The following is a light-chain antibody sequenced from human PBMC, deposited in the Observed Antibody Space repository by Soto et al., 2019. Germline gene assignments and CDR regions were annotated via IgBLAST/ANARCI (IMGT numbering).Light chain of an antibody. CDR1: QSVRSNY. Sequence: EIVLTQSPGTLSLSPGERATLSCRASQSVRSNYLAWYQQKPGQAPRLLIYGASSRATGIPDRFSGTGSGTDFTLTISRLEPEDFAVYYCQPYGTLPLTFGGGTKVDIK. CDR2: GAS. V-gene: IGKV3-20*01. J-gene: IGKJ4*01. CDR3: QPYGTLPLT.